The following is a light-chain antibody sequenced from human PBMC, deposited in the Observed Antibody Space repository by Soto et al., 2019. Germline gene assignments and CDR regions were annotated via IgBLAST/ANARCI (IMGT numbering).Light chain of an antibody. CDR1: QSVSSN. J-gene: IGKJ5*01. CDR2: GAS. Sequence: ESVLTQSPGTLSLSPGERATLSCRASQSVSSNYLAWYQQKPGQAPRLLIYGASTRATGIPARFSGSGSGTEFSFTVTSLQSEDFAVYYCQQYDQWPITFGQGTRLEIK. V-gene: IGKV3D-15*01. CDR3: QQYDQWPIT.